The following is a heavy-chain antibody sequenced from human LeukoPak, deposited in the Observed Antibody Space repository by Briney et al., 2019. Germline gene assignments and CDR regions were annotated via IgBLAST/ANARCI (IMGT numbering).Heavy chain of an antibody. CDR3: ASSGAGYSYGRRQIDY. CDR1: GFTFSSYA. J-gene: IGHJ4*02. Sequence: GGSLRLSCAASGFTFSSYAMHWVRQAPGKGLEYVSAISSNGGSTYYANSVKGRFTISRDNSKNTLYLQMGSLRAEDMAVYYCASSGAGYSYGRRQIDYWGQGTLVTVSS. D-gene: IGHD5-18*01. V-gene: IGHV3-64*01. CDR2: ISSNGGST.